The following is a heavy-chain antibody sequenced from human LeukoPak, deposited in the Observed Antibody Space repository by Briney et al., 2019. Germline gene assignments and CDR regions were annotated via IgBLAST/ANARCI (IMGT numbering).Heavy chain of an antibody. Sequence: VASVKVSCKASGYTFTSYAMHWVRQAPGQRLEWMGWINAGNGNTRYSQEFQGRVTITRDTSASTAYMELSSLRSEDMAVYYCARSPKEGGYCSGGSCYSDYYFDYWGQGTLVTVSS. J-gene: IGHJ4*02. CDR2: INAGNGNT. D-gene: IGHD2-15*01. CDR3: ARSPKEGGYCSGGSCYSDYYFDY. CDR1: GYTFTSYA. V-gene: IGHV1-3*03.